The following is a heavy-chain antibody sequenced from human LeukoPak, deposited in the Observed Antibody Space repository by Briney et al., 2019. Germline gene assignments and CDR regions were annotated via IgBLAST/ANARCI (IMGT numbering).Heavy chain of an antibody. CDR2: ISYDGSNK. Sequence: GGSLRLSCAASGFTFSSYGMHWVRQAPGKGLEWVAVISYDGSNKYYADSVKGRFTISRDNSKNTLYLQMNSLRAEDTAVYYCAKASDYVWGSYRWGQGTLVTVSS. CDR3: AKASDYVWGSYR. D-gene: IGHD3-16*02. V-gene: IGHV3-30*18. CDR1: GFTFSSYG. J-gene: IGHJ4*02.